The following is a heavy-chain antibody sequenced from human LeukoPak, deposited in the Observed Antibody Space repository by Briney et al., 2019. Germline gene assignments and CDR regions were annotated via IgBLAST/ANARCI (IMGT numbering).Heavy chain of an antibody. CDR3: AKNPGYCSSTSCYAVLENY. J-gene: IGHJ4*02. CDR2: ISGSGGST. CDR1: AFTVSDYY. V-gene: IGHV3-23*01. D-gene: IGHD2-2*01. Sequence: PGGSLRLSCAASAFTVSDYYMNGIRQAPGKGLEWVSAISGSGGSTYYADSVKGRFTISRDNSKNTLYLQMNSLRAEDTAVYYCAKNPGYCSSTSCYAVLENYWGQGTLVTVSS.